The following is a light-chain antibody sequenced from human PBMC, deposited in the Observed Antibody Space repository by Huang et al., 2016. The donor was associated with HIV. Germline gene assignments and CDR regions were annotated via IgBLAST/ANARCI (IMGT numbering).Light chain of an antibody. CDR1: QTISSY. CDR2: TAS. Sequence: DIQMTQSPSSLSASVGDRVTITCRASQTISSYLNWYQHKPGKAPKLLIYTASTLQSGVPSRFSGSGSGRDFTLTVSSLQPEDFATYYCQQSNSIPWTFGQGTKVEIK. V-gene: IGKV1-39*01. CDR3: QQSNSIPWT. J-gene: IGKJ1*01.